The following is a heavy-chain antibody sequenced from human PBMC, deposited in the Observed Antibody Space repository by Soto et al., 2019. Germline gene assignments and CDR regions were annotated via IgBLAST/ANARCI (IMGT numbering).Heavy chain of an antibody. CDR2: ISGSGGST. D-gene: IGHD5-18*01. CDR3: AKAFRIRDTYYCMDV. J-gene: IGHJ6*03. CDR1: GFTFSSYA. V-gene: IGHV3-23*01. Sequence: GGSLRLSCAASGFTFSSYAMSWVRQAPGKGLEWVSAISGSGGSTYYADSVKGRFTISRDNSKNTLYLQMNSLRAEDTAVYYCAKAFRIRDTYYCMDVWGKGTTVTVSS.